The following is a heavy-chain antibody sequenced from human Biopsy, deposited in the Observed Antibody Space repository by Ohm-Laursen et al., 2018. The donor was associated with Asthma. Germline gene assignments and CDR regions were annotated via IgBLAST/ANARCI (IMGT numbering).Heavy chain of an antibody. CDR3: VRWRSGYPDHYSDF. D-gene: IGHD2-21*01. J-gene: IGHJ4*02. Sequence: SLRLSCSAPGFTFRNFGMHWVHQAPGKGLEWVALISSDVREWYADSVKGRFTISRDNSKNTLDLQMNSLRGDDTAVYYCVRWRSGYPDHYSDFWGLGTLVTVSS. V-gene: IGHV3-30*03. CDR2: ISSDVRE. CDR1: GFTFRNFG.